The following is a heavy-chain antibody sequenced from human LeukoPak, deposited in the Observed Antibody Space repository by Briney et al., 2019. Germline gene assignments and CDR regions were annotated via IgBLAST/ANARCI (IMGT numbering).Heavy chain of an antibody. CDR3: AALDHGHDY. CDR1: GFTFSSYS. V-gene: IGHV3-74*03. CDR2: INSDGSST. J-gene: IGHJ4*02. Sequence: GGSLRLSCAASGFTFSSYSMNWVRQAPGKGLVWVSRINSDGSSTKCADSVKGRFTISRDNAKNTLYLQMNSLRAEDTAVYYCAALDHGHDYWGQGTLVTASS.